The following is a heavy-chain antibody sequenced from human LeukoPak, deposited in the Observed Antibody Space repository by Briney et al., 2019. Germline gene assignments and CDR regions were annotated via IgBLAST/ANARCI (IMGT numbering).Heavy chain of an antibody. D-gene: IGHD3-9*01. V-gene: IGHV4-34*01. J-gene: IGHJ3*02. CDR1: GGSFSGYY. CDR2: ITQSGST. CDR3: QRRRYDILTGYDAFDI. Sequence: SETLSLTCAVYGGSFSGYYWSWTRQPPGKGLEWIGEITQSGSTNYNPSLKSRVTISVDTSKNQFSLKLSSVTAADTVFYYWQRRRYDILTGYDAFDIWGQGTMVTVSS.